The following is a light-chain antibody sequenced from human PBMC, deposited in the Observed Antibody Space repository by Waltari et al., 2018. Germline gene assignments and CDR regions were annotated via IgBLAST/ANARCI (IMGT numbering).Light chain of an antibody. Sequence: QSVLTQPPSVSGAPGQRVTISCTGSTSNLGARDGVPWYQQLPGPAPRLLIYGNNNRPSGGPDRFSGSKSGTSASLAITGLQAEDEADYYCQSYDGSHVVFGGGTKLTVL. CDR3: QSYDGSHVV. J-gene: IGLJ2*01. CDR2: GNN. CDR1: TSNLGARDG. V-gene: IGLV1-40*01.